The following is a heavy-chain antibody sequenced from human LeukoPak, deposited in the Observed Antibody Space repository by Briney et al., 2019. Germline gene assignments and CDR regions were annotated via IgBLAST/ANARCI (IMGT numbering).Heavy chain of an antibody. CDR1: GLTFDDYA. J-gene: IGHJ3*02. CDR3: AKDIRGELSPIDAFDI. Sequence: GGSLRLSCAASGLTFDDYAMHWVRQAPGKGLEWVSGISWNSGSIGYADSVKGRFTISRDNAKNSLYLQMNSLRAEDTALYYCAKDIRGELSPIDAFDIWGQGTMVTVSS. V-gene: IGHV3-9*01. CDR2: ISWNSGSI. D-gene: IGHD3-16*02.